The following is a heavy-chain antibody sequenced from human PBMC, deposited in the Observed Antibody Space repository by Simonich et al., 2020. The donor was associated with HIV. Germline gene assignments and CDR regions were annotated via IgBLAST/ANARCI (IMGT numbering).Heavy chain of an antibody. V-gene: IGHV1-8*02. CDR2: TNPNSGNT. CDR3: ARDYYYYDSSGYFLFDY. J-gene: IGHJ4*02. D-gene: IGHD3-22*01. Sequence: QVQLVQSGAEVKKPGASVKVSCKASGYTFTNYDINLVQKATGQGLEGMGWTNPNSGNTGYAQKFQGRVTMTRNTSISTAYMELSSLRSEDTAVYYCARDYYYYDSSGYFLFDYWGQGTLVTVSS. CDR1: GYTFTNYD.